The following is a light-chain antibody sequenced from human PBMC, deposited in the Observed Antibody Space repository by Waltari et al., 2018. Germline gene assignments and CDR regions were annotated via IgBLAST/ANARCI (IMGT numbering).Light chain of an antibody. J-gene: IGKJ2*01. CDR2: DTS. CDR1: QTVSSIF. Sequence: EIVLTQSPGTLSLSPGERATLSCRAHQTVSSIFLAWYQQKPGQAPRLLIYDTSSRATGIPDRFSGSGSGTDFTLTISRLEPEDFAVYYCQHSNGPPMYTFGQGTKLEIK. CDR3: QHSNGPPMYT. V-gene: IGKV3-20*01.